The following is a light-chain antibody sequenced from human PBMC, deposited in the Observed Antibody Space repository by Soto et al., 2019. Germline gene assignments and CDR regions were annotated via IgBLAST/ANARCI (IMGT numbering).Light chain of an antibody. CDR1: QIVTNSY. Sequence: EILMTQSRVTLSVSPGERATSSWRAIQIVTNSYLAWYQQKPGQAHRLLIFGAYNRATGIPARFSGSGSGTEFTLTIRRLQSEDFAVYYCQKSNNWPPWTLGKGTKVDIK. CDR2: GAY. CDR3: QKSNNWPPWT. V-gene: IGKV3-15*01. J-gene: IGKJ1*01.